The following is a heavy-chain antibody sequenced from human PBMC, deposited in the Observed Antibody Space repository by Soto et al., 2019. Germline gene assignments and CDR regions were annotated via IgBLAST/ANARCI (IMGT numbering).Heavy chain of an antibody. V-gene: IGHV4-59*01. CDR1: GGSISSYY. CDR2: IYYSGST. Sequence: SDTLSLTCTVSGGSISSYYWSWIRQPPGKGLEWIGYIYYSGSTNYNPSLKSRVTISVDTSKNQFSLKLSSVTAADTAVYYCARGATAMVTRSAYLDYRTQGTLVTVSS. D-gene: IGHD5-18*01. CDR3: ARGATAMVTRSAYLDY. J-gene: IGHJ4*02.